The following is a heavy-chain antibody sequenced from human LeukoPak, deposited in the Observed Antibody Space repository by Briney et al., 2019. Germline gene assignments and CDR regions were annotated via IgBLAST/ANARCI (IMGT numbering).Heavy chain of an antibody. Sequence: GGSLRLSCAASGFTFSTYAMDWVRQAPGKGLEWVSGISGSGGSTSYADSVKGRFTISRDNSKNTLYLQLNNLRAEDTAVYYCAKSYGGSNWSVFDHWGQGTLVTVSS. J-gene: IGHJ4*02. D-gene: IGHD6-13*01. V-gene: IGHV3-23*01. CDR2: ISGSGGST. CDR1: GFTFSTYA. CDR3: AKSYGGSNWSVFDH.